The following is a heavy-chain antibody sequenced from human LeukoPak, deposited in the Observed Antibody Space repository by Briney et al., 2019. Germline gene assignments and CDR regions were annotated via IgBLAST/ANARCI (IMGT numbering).Heavy chain of an antibody. CDR1: GGSISSGGYS. V-gene: IGHV4-30-2*01. Sequence: TSETLSLTCAVSGGSISSGGYSWSWIRQPPGKGLEWIGYIYHSGSTYYNPSLKSRVTISVDRSKNQFSLKLSSVTAADTAVYYCARGDTMIAWRDAFDIWGQGTMVTVSS. CDR3: ARGDTMIAWRDAFDI. CDR2: IYHSGST. D-gene: IGHD3-22*01. J-gene: IGHJ3*02.